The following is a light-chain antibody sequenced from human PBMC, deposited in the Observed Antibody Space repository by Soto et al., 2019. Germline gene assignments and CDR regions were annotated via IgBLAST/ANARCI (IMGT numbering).Light chain of an antibody. CDR3: SSYTSISTYV. CDR2: DVT. V-gene: IGLV2-14*01. Sequence: QSALTQPASVSGSHGQSITISCTGTSSDVGDYNFVSWYQQHPDKAPKLMIYDVTNRTSGVSNRCSGSKSGNTASLTISGLQAEDEADYYCSSYTSISTYVFGTGTKLTVL. CDR1: SSDVGDYNF. J-gene: IGLJ1*01.